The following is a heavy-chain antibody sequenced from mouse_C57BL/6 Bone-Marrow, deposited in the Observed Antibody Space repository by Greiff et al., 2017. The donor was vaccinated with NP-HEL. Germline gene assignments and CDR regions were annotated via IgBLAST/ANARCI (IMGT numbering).Heavy chain of an antibody. J-gene: IGHJ4*01. V-gene: IGHV1-69*01. CDR2: IDPSDSYT. CDR1: GYTFTSYW. D-gene: IGHD5-5*01. Sequence: QVQLQQPGAELVMPGASVKLSCKASGYTFTSYWMHWVKQRPGQGLEWIGEIDPSDSYTNSNQKFKGKSTLTVYKSSSTAYMQLSSLTSEDSAVYYCARDPTYPYYYAMDYWGQGTSVTVSS. CDR3: ARDPTYPYYYAMDY.